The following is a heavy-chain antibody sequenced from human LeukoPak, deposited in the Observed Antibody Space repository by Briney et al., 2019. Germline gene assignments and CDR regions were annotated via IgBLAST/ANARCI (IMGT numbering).Heavy chain of an antibody. CDR3: ARAAVTSSYYYYYYMDV. V-gene: IGHV3-48*01. Sequence: GGSLRLSYAASGFTFSSYSMNWGRQAPGKGLEWVSYISSSSSTIYYADSVRGRFTISRDNAKNSLFLQMNSLRAEDTAVYYCARAAVTSSYYYYYYMDVWGKGSTVTVSS. CDR1: GFTFSSYS. CDR2: ISSSSSTI. D-gene: IGHD2-21*02. J-gene: IGHJ6*03.